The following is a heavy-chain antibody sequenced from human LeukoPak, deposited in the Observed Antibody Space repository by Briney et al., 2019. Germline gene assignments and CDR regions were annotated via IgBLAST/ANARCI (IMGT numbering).Heavy chain of an antibody. CDR2: FYHSGST. CDR1: GDSVNSGAYS. V-gene: IGHV4-30-2*01. J-gene: IGHJ4*02. Sequence: SETLSLTCAVSGDSVNSGAYSWSWIRQPPGKGLEWIGYFYHSGSTYYNPSLKSRVTISVDRSKNQFSLKLESVTAADTGVYYCASVPAAAHRGYFDHWGQGTLVTVSS. D-gene: IGHD6-13*01. CDR3: ASVPAAAHRGYFDH.